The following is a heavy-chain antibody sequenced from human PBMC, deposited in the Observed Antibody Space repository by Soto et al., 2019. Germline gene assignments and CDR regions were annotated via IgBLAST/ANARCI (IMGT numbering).Heavy chain of an antibody. CDR2: ISYDGSNK. V-gene: IGHV3-30-3*01. Sequence: QVQLVESGGGVVQPGRALRLSCAASGFTFSSYAMHWVRQAPVKGLEWVAVISYDGSNKYYADSVKGRFTISRDNSKNTLYLQMNSLSAEDTAVYYCAREDELLVVPAAYDYGVPPPYYYYGMDVWGQGTTVTVS. J-gene: IGHJ6*02. CDR3: AREDELLVVPAAYDYGVPPPYYYYGMDV. D-gene: IGHD2-2*01. CDR1: GFTFSSYA.